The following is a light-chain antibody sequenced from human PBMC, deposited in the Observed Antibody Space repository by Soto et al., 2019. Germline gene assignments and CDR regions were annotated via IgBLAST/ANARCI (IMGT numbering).Light chain of an antibody. Sequence: EVTRRASGAPDRFSGSASGNTASLTISGVQAEDEADYYCSSYTSFDTVIFGGGTKLTVL. CDR2: EVT. CDR3: SSYTSFDTVI. J-gene: IGLJ2*01. V-gene: IGLV2-18*02.